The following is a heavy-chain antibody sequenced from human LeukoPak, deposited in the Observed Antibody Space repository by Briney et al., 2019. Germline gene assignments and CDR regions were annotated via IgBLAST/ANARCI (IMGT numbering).Heavy chain of an antibody. Sequence: SQTLSLTCTVSGASISSGGYYWSWIRQHPGKGLEWIGSIHNSRGTSYNPSLESRLTISLDTSENQFFLKMSYVTAADTAMYYCGKVGGNSNSWGQGTLVTVSS. CDR2: IHNSRGT. CDR3: GKVGGNSNS. J-gene: IGHJ4*02. D-gene: IGHD4-23*01. CDR1: GASISSGGYY. V-gene: IGHV4-31*03.